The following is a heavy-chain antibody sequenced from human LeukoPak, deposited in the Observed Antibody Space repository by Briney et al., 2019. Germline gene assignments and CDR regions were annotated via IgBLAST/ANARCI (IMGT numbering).Heavy chain of an antibody. J-gene: IGHJ3*02. CDR3: AREDSGISDDAFDI. Sequence: SETLSLTCSVSGGSMSSYYWSWIRQSPGKGLEWIGYIYHSGSTDYNSSLKSRVTMSVDTSRNQFSLRLSSVTAADTAMYYCAREDSGISDDAFDIWGQGTMVTISS. V-gene: IGHV4-59*12. CDR1: GGSMSSYY. CDR2: IYHSGST. D-gene: IGHD1-26*01.